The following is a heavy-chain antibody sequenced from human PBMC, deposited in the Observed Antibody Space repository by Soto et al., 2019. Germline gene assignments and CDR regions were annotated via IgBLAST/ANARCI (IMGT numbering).Heavy chain of an antibody. CDR1: GYTFTGYY. Sequence: GASVKVSCKASGYTFTGYYMHWVRQAPGQGLEWMGWINPNSGGTNYAQKFQGRVTMTRDTSISTAYMELSRLRSDDTAVYYCARVVGYDFRSGYHNWFDPWGHGTLVTVSS. V-gene: IGHV1-2*02. D-gene: IGHD3-3*01. CDR3: ARVVGYDFRSGYHNWFDP. CDR2: INPNSGGT. J-gene: IGHJ5*02.